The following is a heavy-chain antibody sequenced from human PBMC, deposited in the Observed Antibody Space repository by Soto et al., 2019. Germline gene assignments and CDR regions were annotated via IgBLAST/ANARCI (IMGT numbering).Heavy chain of an antibody. V-gene: IGHV3-23*01. D-gene: IGHD3-3*01. CDR3: AKEPYYDFWSGYYYYFDY. J-gene: IGHJ4*02. Sequence: GGSLRLSCAAYEFTFGSYAMSWVRQAPGKGLEWVSAISGSGGSTYYADSVKGRFTISRDNSKNTLYLQMNSLRAEDTAVYYCAKEPYYDFWSGYYYYFDYWGQGT. CDR2: ISGSGGST. CDR1: EFTFGSYA.